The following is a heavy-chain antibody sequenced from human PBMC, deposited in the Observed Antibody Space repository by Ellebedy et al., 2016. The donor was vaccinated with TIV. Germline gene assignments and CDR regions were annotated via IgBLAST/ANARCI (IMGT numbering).Heavy chain of an antibody. CDR1: GFSFSNYG. J-gene: IGHJ6*02. CDR3: VKGRSGLQYYGIDV. D-gene: IGHD3-10*01. V-gene: IGHV3-30*18. CDR2: ISYDGSNK. Sequence: GGSLRLSXAASGFSFSNYGMHWVRQAPGKGLEWVALISYDGSNKYYADSVKGRFTISRDNSKNTLYLQMNSLRAEDTALYYCVKGRSGLQYYGIDVWGQGTTVTVSS.